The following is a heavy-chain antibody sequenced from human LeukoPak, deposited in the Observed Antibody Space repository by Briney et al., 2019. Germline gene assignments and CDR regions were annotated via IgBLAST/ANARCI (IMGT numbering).Heavy chain of an antibody. V-gene: IGHV4-61*02. CDR2: IYTSGST. J-gene: IGHJ3*02. CDR3: ARTQGYCTNGVCYAAFDI. Sequence: SETLSLTCTVPGGSISSGSYYWSWIRQPAGKGLEWIGRIYTSGSTNYNPSLKSRVTISVDTSKNQFSLKLSSVTAADTAVYYCARTQGYCTNGVCYAAFDIWGQGTMVTVSS. D-gene: IGHD2-8*01. CDR1: GGSISSGSYY.